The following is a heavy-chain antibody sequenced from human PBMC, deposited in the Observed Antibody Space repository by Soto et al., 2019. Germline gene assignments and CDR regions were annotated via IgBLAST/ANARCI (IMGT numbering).Heavy chain of an antibody. CDR3: ARGGAGRAVPAPYSYYAMDV. V-gene: IGHV1-69*12. J-gene: IGHJ6*02. CDR1: GGTFDTYA. Sequence: QVQLVQSGAEVKKPGSSVKVSCKTSGGTFDTYAISWVRQAPGQGLEWMGGIIPIFGTTNYAQNFQGRVTISAADSTSTAYVELRRLRSEDTAPYFCARGGAGRAVPAPYSYYAMDVWGQGTTVTVSS. D-gene: IGHD2-2*01. CDR2: IIPIFGTT.